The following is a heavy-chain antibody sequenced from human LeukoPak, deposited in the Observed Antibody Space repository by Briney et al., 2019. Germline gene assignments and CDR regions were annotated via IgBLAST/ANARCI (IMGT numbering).Heavy chain of an antibody. CDR2: INPNSGGT. Sequence: ASVKVSCKASGYTFTGYYMHWVRQAPGQGLEWMGWINPNSGGTNYAQKFQGWVTMTRDTSISTAYMELSRLRSDDTAVYYCARGSLSYSSGWYKAFDIWGQGTMVTASS. CDR1: GYTFTGYY. V-gene: IGHV1-2*04. D-gene: IGHD6-19*01. CDR3: ARGSLSYSSGWYKAFDI. J-gene: IGHJ3*02.